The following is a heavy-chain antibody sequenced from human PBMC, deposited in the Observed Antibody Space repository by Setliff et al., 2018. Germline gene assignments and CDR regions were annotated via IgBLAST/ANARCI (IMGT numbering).Heavy chain of an antibody. Sequence: SVKVSCKASGYTFTGYYMHWVRQAPGQGLEWMGRIIPIFGTANYAQKFQGRVTITADKSTSTAYMELRRLRSEDTAVYYCAISTIFGVVSPTPDAFDIWGQGTMVTV. CDR2: IIPIFGTA. V-gene: IGHV1-69*06. D-gene: IGHD3-3*01. J-gene: IGHJ3*02. CDR1: GYTFTGYY. CDR3: AISTIFGVVSPTPDAFDI.